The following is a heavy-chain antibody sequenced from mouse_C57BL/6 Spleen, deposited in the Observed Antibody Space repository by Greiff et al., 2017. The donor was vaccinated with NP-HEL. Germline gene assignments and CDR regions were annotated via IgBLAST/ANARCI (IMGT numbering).Heavy chain of an antibody. CDR2: IYPRDGST. CDR1: GYTFTSYD. V-gene: IGHV1-85*01. Sequence: QVQLQQSGPELVKPGASGKLSGKASGYTFTSYDINWVKQRPGQGLEWIGWIYPRDGSTKNNEKFKGKATLTVDTSTSTEYMELHSLTSEDSAVYFCARWGYDYDGDPYFDYWGQGTTLTVSS. D-gene: IGHD2-4*01. CDR3: ARWGYDYDGDPYFDY. J-gene: IGHJ2*01.